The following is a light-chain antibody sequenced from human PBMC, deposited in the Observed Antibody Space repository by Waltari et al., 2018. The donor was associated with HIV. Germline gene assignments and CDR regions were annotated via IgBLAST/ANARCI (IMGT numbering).Light chain of an antibody. V-gene: IGLV1-44*01. J-gene: IGLJ2*01. CDR1: RSNIGSNT. CDR2: SND. Sequence: QSVLTQPPSASGTPGQRVTIPWSGSRSNIGSNTVNWYQQLPGMAPKLLIHSNDQRPSGVPDRFSGSTSDTSASLAISGLQSEDEGAYYCAVWDDSLNGPLFGGGTKLTVL. CDR3: AVWDDSLNGPL.